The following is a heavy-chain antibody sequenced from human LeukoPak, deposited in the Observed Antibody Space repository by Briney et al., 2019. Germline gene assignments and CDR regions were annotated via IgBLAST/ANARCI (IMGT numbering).Heavy chain of an antibody. CDR2: MNPNNSNT. CDR1: GYTFTGYD. CDR3: ARAPEGYCSTTRCSTAEYFQH. J-gene: IGHJ1*01. Sequence: ASVKVSCKASGYTFTGYDIHWVRQAPGQGLEWMGWMNPNNSNTGYAPKFQGRVTITRDTSINTTYMELSSLISDDTAVYYCARAPEGYCSTTRCSTAEYFQHWGQGTLVTVSS. D-gene: IGHD2-2*01. V-gene: IGHV1-8*03.